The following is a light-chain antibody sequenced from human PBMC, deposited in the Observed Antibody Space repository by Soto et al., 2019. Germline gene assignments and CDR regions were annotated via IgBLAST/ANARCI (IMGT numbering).Light chain of an antibody. CDR1: QSVKSSY. V-gene: IGKV3-15*01. J-gene: IGKJ4*01. Sequence: EIVLTQAPGTLSLSPGERATLPCRASQSVKSSYLAWYQHKPGQTPRLLIYDTSTRATGVPARFSGSRSGTEFTLTINSLQSEDFAVYYCQRYNNWPLTFGGGTKVDIK. CDR2: DTS. CDR3: QRYNNWPLT.